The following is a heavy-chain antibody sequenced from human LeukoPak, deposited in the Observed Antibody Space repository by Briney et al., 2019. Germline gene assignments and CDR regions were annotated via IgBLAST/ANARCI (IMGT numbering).Heavy chain of an antibody. J-gene: IGHJ4*02. Sequence: SETLSLTCTVSGNSVRSSSFYWGWIRQPPGKGLEWMGSIYYSGSAYYSPSLKSRVTISGDASRNQFSLRLSSVTAADTAVYYCVSTMRFLPYRRFDYWGQGTLVTVSS. D-gene: IGHD3-3*01. CDR1: GNSVRSSSFY. CDR3: VSTMRFLPYRRFDY. CDR2: IYYSGSA. V-gene: IGHV4-39*01.